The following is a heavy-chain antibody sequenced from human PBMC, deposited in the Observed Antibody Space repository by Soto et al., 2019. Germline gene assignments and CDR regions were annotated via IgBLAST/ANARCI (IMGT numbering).Heavy chain of an antibody. CDR2: ISTSGVDT. J-gene: IGHJ4*02. CDR1: GFTFSSHA. CDR3: AKGRFNFDY. Sequence: EVQLLESGGGLVQPGGSLRLSCAASGFTFSSHAMSWVRQAPGKGLEWVSGISTSGVDTFYADSVKGRFTVSRDNSKNTLYLQMNSLRVEETAVYYCAKGRFNFDYWGQGTLVTVSS. V-gene: IGHV3-23*01.